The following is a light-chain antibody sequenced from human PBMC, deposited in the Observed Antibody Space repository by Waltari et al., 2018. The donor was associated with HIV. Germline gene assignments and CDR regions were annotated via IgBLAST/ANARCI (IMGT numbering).Light chain of an antibody. CDR2: EVN. Sequence: QSALTQPPSASGSPGQSVTISCIGTSSDVGTYNYVSWYQHHPGRAPKLMIFEVNQRASGVPDRFSASRSGNTAYLTVSVLQPEDEADYYCSSYVGNNIYVFGTGTKVTVL. V-gene: IGLV2-8*01. J-gene: IGLJ1*01. CDR1: SSDVGTYNY. CDR3: SSYVGNNIYV.